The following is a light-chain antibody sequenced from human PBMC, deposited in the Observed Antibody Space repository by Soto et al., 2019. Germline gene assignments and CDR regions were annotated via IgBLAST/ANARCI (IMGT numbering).Light chain of an antibody. J-gene: IGLJ3*02. CDR1: SSDIGGYNY. Sequence: QSVLTQPRSVSGSPGQSVTISCTGTSSDIGGYNYVSWYQQHPGKAPKLMIYDVSKRPSGVPDRFSGSKSGNTASLTISGLQAEDEAAYYCCSYAGSYTWVFGGGTELTVL. CDR2: DVS. V-gene: IGLV2-11*01. CDR3: CSYAGSYTWV.